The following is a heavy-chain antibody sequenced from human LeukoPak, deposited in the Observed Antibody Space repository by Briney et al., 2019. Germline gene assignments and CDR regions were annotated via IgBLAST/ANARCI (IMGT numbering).Heavy chain of an antibody. Sequence: ASVKVSCKASGYTFTSYDINWVRQATGQGLEWMGWMNPNSGNTGYAQKFQGRVTMTRNTSISTAYMELSSLRSEDTAVYYCARGAAPYDYVWGSYQPENWFDPWGQGTLVTVSS. V-gene: IGHV1-8*01. J-gene: IGHJ5*02. CDR2: MNPNSGNT. D-gene: IGHD3-16*02. CDR3: ARGAAPYDYVWGSYQPENWFDP. CDR1: GYTFTSYD.